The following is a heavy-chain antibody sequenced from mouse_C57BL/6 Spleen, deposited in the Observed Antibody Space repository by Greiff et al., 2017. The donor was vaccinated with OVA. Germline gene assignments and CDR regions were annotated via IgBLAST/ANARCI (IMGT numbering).Heavy chain of an antibody. CDR1: GFTFSSYG. CDR3: ARLDYGSRRDWYFDV. Sequence: VQLKQSGGDLVKPGGSLKLSCAASGFTFSSYGMSWVRQTPDKRLEWVATISSGGSYTYYPDSVKGRFTISRDNAKNTLYLQMSSLKSEDTAMYYCARLDYGSRRDWYFDVWGTGTTVTVSS. V-gene: IGHV5-6*01. CDR2: ISSGGSYT. J-gene: IGHJ1*03. D-gene: IGHD1-1*01.